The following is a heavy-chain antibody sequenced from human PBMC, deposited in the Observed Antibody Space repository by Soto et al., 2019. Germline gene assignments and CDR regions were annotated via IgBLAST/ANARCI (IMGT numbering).Heavy chain of an antibody. Sequence: LSLTCTVSGGSISSGGYYWSWIRQHPGKGLEWIGYIYYSGSTYYNPSLKSRVTISVDTSKNQFSLKLSSVTAADTAVYYCARGNYYYDSSGYYYDYSGNNWFDPWGQGTLVTVSS. D-gene: IGHD3-22*01. J-gene: IGHJ5*02. CDR3: ARGNYYYDSSGYYYDYSGNNWFDP. CDR1: GGSISSGGYY. V-gene: IGHV4-31*03. CDR2: IYYSGST.